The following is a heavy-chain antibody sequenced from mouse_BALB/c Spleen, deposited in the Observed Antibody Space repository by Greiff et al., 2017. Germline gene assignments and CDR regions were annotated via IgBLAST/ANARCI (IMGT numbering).Heavy chain of an antibody. J-gene: IGHJ3*01. CDR3: ARDRGYDGGAWFAY. V-gene: IGHV3-2*02. Sequence: EVQGVESGPGLVKPSQSLSLTCTVTGYSITSDYAWNWIRQFPGNKLEWMGYISYSGSTSYNPSLKSRISITRDTSKNQFFLKLNSVTTEDTATYYCARDRGYDGGAWFAYWGQGTLVTVSA. D-gene: IGHD2-2*01. CDR2: ISYSGST. CDR1: GYSITSDYA.